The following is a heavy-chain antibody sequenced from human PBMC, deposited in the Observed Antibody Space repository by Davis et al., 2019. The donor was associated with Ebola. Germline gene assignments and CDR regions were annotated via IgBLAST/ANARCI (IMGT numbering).Heavy chain of an antibody. J-gene: IGHJ5*02. V-gene: IGHV1-45*02. CDR1: GYTFTYRY. CDR2: ITPFNGNT. CDR3: AVSTPTAMASFDP. Sequence: AASVKVSCKASGYTFTYRYLHWVRQAPGQALEWMGWITPFNGNTNYAQKFQDRVTITRDRSMSTAYMELSSLRSEDTAMYYCAVSTPTAMASFDPWGQGTLVTVSS. D-gene: IGHD4-17*01.